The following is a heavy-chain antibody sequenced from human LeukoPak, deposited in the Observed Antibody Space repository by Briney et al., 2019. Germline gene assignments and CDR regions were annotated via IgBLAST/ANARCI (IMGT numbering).Heavy chain of an antibody. Sequence: SETLSLTCSVSGGSITSYYWSWIRQPPGKGLEWIGHVSDGGRTNYSPSLRSRVSISVDTSKNQFSLKLNSVTAADTAVYSCARASTTFDDWGQGTLVTVSS. V-gene: IGHV4-59*01. J-gene: IGHJ4*02. CDR2: VSDGGRT. CDR3: ARASTTFDD. CDR1: GGSITSYY. D-gene: IGHD1-14*01.